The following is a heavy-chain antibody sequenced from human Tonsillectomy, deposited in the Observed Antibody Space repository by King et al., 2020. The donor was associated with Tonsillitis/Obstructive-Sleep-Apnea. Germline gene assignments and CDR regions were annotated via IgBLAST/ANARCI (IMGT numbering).Heavy chain of an antibody. CDR1: GYSFTNYW. CDR3: ATIPMVQGIIPDAFDI. CDR2: IHPGDSDT. V-gene: IGHV5-51*01. D-gene: IGHD3-10*01. J-gene: IGHJ3*02. Sequence: QLVQSGAEVKKPGESLKISCKGSGYSFTNYWIAWVRQMSGKGLEWMGIIHPGDSDTSYSPSFQGQVTISADKPISTAYLQWSSLKASDTAMYYCATIPMVQGIIPDAFDIWGQGTMVTVSS.